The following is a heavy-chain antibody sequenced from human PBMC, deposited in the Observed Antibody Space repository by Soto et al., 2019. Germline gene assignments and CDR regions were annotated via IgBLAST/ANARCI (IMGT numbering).Heavy chain of an antibody. V-gene: IGHV4-34*01. D-gene: IGHD6-19*01. CDR3: VRGQTRQWLVQVNRFDP. CDR2: INHSGST. J-gene: IGHJ5*02. CDR1: GGSFSGYY. Sequence: ETLSLTCAVYGGSFSGYYWSWIRQPPGKGLEWIGEINHSGSTNYNPSLKSRVTISVDTSKNQFSLKLSSVTAADTAVYYCVRGQTRQWLVQVNRFDPWGQGTLVTVSS.